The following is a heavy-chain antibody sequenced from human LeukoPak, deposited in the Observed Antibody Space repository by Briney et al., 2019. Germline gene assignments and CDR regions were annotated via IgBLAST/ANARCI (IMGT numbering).Heavy chain of an antibody. J-gene: IGHJ3*02. V-gene: IGHV1-2*02. CDR3: ARDYAISGYYGSSDAFDI. CDR1: GYTFADYY. CDR2: INPNSGGT. Sequence: GASVKVSCKASGYTFADYYVDWVRQAPGQGLEWMGWINPNSGGTNFAQKFQGRVTMTRDTSISTVYMELSSLRSDDTAVYYCARDYAISGYYGSSDAFDIWGQGTMVTVSS. D-gene: IGHD3-22*01.